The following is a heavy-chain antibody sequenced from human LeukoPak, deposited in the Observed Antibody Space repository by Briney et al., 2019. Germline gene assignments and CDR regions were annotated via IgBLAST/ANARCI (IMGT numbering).Heavy chain of an antibody. CDR1: GFTFSSYS. CDR2: ISSSSSYI. CDR3: ARDKGKDWNDGLGVANY. D-gene: IGHD1-1*01. J-gene: IGHJ4*02. V-gene: IGHV3-21*01. Sequence: GGSLRLSCAASGFTFSSYSMNWVRQAPGKGLEWVSSISSSSSYIYYADSVKGRFTISRDNAKNSLYLQMNSLRAEDTAVYYCARDKGKDWNDGLGVANYWGQGTLVTVSS.